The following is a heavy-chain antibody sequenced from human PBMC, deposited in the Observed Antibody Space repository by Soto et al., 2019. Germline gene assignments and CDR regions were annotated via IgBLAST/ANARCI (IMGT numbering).Heavy chain of an antibody. D-gene: IGHD2-15*01. CDR3: ARDIQRVASGYYYYGMDV. Sequence: SETLSLTCTVSGGSISSGGYYWSWIRQHPGKGLEWIGYIYYSGSTYYNPSLKSRVTISVDTSKNQFSLKLSSVTAADTAVYYCARDIQRVASGYYYYGMDVWGQGTTVTVSS. V-gene: IGHV4-31*03. CDR1: GGSISSGGYY. CDR2: IYYSGST. J-gene: IGHJ6*02.